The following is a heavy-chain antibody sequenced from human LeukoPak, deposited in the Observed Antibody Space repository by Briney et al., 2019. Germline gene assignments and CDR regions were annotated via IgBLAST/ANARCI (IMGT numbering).Heavy chain of an antibody. CDR2: IYPGDSDT. J-gene: IGHJ4*02. V-gene: IGHV5-51*01. Sequence: GESLKISCKGSGYSFTSYWIGWVRQMPGKGLEWKGIIYPGDSDTRYSPSFQGQVTISADKSISTAYLQWSSLKASDTAMYYCARLLRGYHSSSWPGGYWGQGTLVTVSS. D-gene: IGHD6-13*01. CDR1: GYSFTSYW. CDR3: ARLLRGYHSSSWPGGY.